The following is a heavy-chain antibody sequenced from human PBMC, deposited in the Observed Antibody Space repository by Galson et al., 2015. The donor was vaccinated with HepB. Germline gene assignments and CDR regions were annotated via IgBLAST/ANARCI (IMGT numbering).Heavy chain of an antibody. Sequence: SLRLSCAASGFVFSRHGMHWARQAPGKGLEWVAVVWYDGTKQYYSESVEGRFTISRDNSKNMVYLQMNSLRVEDTAVYYCWVIGTDFDYWGQGTLVTVSS. CDR2: VWYDGTKQ. J-gene: IGHJ4*02. D-gene: IGHD2-21*01. CDR3: WVIGTDFDY. CDR1: GFVFSRHG. V-gene: IGHV3-33*01.